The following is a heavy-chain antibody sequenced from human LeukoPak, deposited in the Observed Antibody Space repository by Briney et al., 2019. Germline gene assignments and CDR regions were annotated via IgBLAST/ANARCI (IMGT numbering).Heavy chain of an antibody. CDR2: ISGTGSNT. J-gene: IGHJ4*02. CDR1: GFTFSSYA. CDR3: AKWSAPSAW. Sequence: GSLRLSCVVSGFTFSSYAMSWVRQAPGKGLEWVAAISGTGSNTYYADSVKGRFTISRDNSKNTLFLLMYTLRAEDTAVYYCAKWSAPSAWWGQGTLVTVSS. V-gene: IGHV3-23*01.